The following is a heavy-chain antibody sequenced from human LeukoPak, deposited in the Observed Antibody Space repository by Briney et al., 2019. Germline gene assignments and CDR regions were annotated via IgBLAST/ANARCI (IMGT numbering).Heavy chain of an antibody. V-gene: IGHV3-23*01. CDR3: TKGAYYDSSGYYYRAGFDY. J-gene: IGHJ4*02. CDR2: ISGSGGST. CDR1: GFTFSSYA. D-gene: IGHD3-22*01. Sequence: PGGSLRLSCAASGFTFSSYAMSWVRQAPGKGLEWVSAISGSGGSTYHADSVKGRFTISRDNSKNTLYLQMNSLRAEDTAVYYCTKGAYYDSSGYYYRAGFDYWGQGTLVTVSS.